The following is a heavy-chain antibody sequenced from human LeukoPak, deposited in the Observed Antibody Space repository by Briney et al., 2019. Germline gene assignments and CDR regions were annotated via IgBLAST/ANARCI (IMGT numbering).Heavy chain of an antibody. D-gene: IGHD1-26*01. V-gene: IGHV3-53*01. CDR2: IYSDGST. Sequence: GGSLRLSCAASGFTVSNTFMSWVRQAPGKGLEWGSVIYSDGSTYYADPVKGRFTISRDNSKNTLDLQMNSLRAEDTAIYYCARDGSGSSYNWFDPWGQGTLVTVSS. CDR3: ARDGSGSSYNWFDP. CDR1: GFTVSNTF. J-gene: IGHJ5*02.